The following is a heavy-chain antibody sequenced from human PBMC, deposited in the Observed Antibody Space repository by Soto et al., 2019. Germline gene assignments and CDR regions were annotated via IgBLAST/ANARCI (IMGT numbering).Heavy chain of an antibody. D-gene: IGHD3-9*01. Sequence: EVQLVESGGGLVQPGGSLRLSCAASGFTFSSYWMHWVRQAPGKGLVWVSRINSDGSSTSYADSVKGRFTISRDNAKNTLYLQMNSLRAEDTAVYYCASLPQDDILTGYFLTPFDYWGQGTLVTVSS. CDR3: ASLPQDDILTGYFLTPFDY. CDR2: INSDGSST. CDR1: GFTFSSYW. V-gene: IGHV3-74*01. J-gene: IGHJ4*02.